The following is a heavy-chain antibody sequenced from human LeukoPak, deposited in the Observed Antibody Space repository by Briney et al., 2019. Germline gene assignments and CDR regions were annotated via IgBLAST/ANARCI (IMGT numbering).Heavy chain of an antibody. J-gene: IGHJ6*02. CDR3: ARGTGDSSGYYYYNAMDV. Sequence: SETLSLTCAVSGGSFSGNYWTWIRQPPGKGLEWIGEINHSGSTKYNPSLKSRVTISVDTSKNQFSLKLSSVTAADTAVYYCARGTGDSSGYYYYNAMDVWGHGTTVTVSS. CDR1: GGSFSGNY. D-gene: IGHD3-22*01. V-gene: IGHV4-34*01. CDR2: INHSGST.